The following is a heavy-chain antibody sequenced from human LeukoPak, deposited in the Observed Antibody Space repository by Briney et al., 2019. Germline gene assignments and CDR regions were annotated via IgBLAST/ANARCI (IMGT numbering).Heavy chain of an antibody. CDR3: ASTVRYFDWLPID. D-gene: IGHD3-9*01. V-gene: IGHV3-30*02. CDR2: IRYDGSNK. Sequence: GGSLRLSCAASGFTFSSYGMHWVRQAPGKGLEWVAFIRYDGSNKYYADSAKGRFTISRDNAKNSLYLQMNSLRAEDTAVYYCASTVRYFDWLPIDWGQGTLVTVSS. J-gene: IGHJ4*02. CDR1: GFTFSSYG.